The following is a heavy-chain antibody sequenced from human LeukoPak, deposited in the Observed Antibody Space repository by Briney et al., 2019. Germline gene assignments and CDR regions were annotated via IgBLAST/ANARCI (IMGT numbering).Heavy chain of an antibody. Sequence: GGSLRLSCAASGFTFNDYYMCRIRQAPGKGLEWVSYISRSGTTIYYADSVKGRFTISRDNAKNSLFLQMNSLRAEDTAVYYCARDRIYYGSGSRFDYWGQGTLVTVSS. D-gene: IGHD3-10*01. J-gene: IGHJ4*02. CDR3: ARDRIYYGSGSRFDY. CDR1: GFTFNDYY. V-gene: IGHV3-11*04. CDR2: ISRSGTTI.